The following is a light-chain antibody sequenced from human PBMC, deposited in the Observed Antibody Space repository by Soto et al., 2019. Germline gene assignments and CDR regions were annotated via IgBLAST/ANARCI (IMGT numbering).Light chain of an antibody. CDR2: DVT. CDR3: SSYTSSSTYV. V-gene: IGLV2-14*01. J-gene: IGLJ1*01. CDR1: SSDVAPCNY. Sequence: QSALTQPASVSGSPGQSITISCTGTSSDVAPCNYVSWYQQYPGKAPKLMIYDVTNRPSGVSNRFSGSKSGNTASLTISGLQAEDEADYYCSSYTSSSTYVFGTGTQLTVL.